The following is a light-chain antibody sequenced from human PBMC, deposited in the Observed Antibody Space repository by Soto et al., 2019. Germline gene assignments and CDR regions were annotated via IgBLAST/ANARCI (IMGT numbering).Light chain of an antibody. CDR3: QQYYTSWT. V-gene: IGKV4-1*01. CDR2: WAS. CDR1: QSVLYSSNNKNY. Sequence: DIVMTQSPDSLAVSLGERATINCKSSQSVLYSSNNKNYLAWYQQKPGQPPKLLIYWASTRESGVPDRFSGSGSGTDFTLTISSLQAEDAAVYFCQQYYTSWTFVQGTKVEIK. J-gene: IGKJ1*01.